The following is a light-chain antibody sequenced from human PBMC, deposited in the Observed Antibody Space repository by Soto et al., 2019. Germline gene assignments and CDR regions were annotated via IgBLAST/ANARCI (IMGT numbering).Light chain of an antibody. Sequence: EIVLTQSPDTLSLSPGERATLSCRASQSVSNYLVWYQQRPGQPPRLLIYDTSSRATDIPARFSGSGSGTDFSLTISSLGPEDSAVYYCQQRGNWPLTFGGGTKVEIK. CDR1: QSVSNY. V-gene: IGKV3-11*01. J-gene: IGKJ4*01. CDR3: QQRGNWPLT. CDR2: DTS.